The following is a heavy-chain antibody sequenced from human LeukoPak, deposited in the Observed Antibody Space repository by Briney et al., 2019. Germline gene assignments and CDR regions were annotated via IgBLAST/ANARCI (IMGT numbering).Heavy chain of an antibody. J-gene: IGHJ1*01. CDR2: ISVGSDVI. Sequence: GGSLRLSCAVSGLTFSNSAMSWVRQAPGKGLEWVSAISVGSDVIYYADSVKGRFAISRDNSKHTVYLQMDSLRAEDTAVYYCAHTAGTGHFQHWGQGTLVTVSS. D-gene: IGHD1-1*01. CDR3: AHTAGTGHFQH. V-gene: IGHV3-23*01. CDR1: GLTFSNSA.